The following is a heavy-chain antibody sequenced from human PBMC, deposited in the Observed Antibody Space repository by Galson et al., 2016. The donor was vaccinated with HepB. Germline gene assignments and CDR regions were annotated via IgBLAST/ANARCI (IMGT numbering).Heavy chain of an antibody. CDR3: ARLLVVAPSANSPYDMDV. V-gene: IGHV4-34*01. CDR2: VTHSGST. Sequence: EPLSLTCAVYEGSFSGYYWSWIRQPPGKGLEWIGDVTHSGSTNYNPSLRSRVTISGDTSKNQFSLKLSPVTAADTAVYYCARLLVVAPSANSPYDMDVWGQGTTVTVSS. D-gene: IGHD2-2*01. J-gene: IGHJ6*02. CDR1: EGSFSGYY.